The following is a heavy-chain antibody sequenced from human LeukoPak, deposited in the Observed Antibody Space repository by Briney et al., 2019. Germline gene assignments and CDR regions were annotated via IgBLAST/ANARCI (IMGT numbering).Heavy chain of an antibody. Sequence: ASVKVSCKASGYTFTSYAMHWVRQAPGQRLEWMGWINAGNGNTKYSQEFQDRVAITRDTSASTAYMELSSLRSEDMAVYYCAKVAARYGDSHFDYWGQGTLVTVSS. CDR1: GYTFTSYA. CDR3: AKVAARYGDSHFDY. J-gene: IGHJ4*02. V-gene: IGHV1-3*03. D-gene: IGHD4-17*01. CDR2: INAGNGNT.